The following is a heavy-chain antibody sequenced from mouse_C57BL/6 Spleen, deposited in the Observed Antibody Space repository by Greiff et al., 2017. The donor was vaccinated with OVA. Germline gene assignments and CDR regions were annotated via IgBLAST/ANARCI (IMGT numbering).Heavy chain of an antibody. CDR1: GFSLTSYG. Sequence: QVQLQQSGPGLVQPSQSLSITCTVSGFSLTSYGVHWVRQSPGKGLEWLGVIWSGGSTDYNAAFISRLSISKDNSKSQVFFKMNSLQADDTAIYYCARPYSNYVAWFAYWGQGTLVTVSA. CDR3: ARPYSNYVAWFAY. V-gene: IGHV2-2*01. J-gene: IGHJ3*01. CDR2: IWSGGST. D-gene: IGHD2-5*01.